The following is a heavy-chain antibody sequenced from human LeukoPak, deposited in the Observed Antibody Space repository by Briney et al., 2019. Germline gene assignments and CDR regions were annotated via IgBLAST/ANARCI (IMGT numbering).Heavy chain of an antibody. D-gene: IGHD5-24*01. CDR3: ASRNVEMATSWFDP. V-gene: IGHV4-34*01. Sequence: PSETLSLTCAVYGESFSSYYWSWIRQPPGKGLEWIGEINHSGNTNYNPSLKSRATISVDTSKNQFSLKLSSVTAADTAVYYCASRNVEMATSWFDPWGQGTLVTVSS. J-gene: IGHJ5*02. CDR1: GESFSSYY. CDR2: INHSGNT.